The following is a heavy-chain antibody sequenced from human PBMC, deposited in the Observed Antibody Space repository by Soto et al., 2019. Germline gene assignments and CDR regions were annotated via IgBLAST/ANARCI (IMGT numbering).Heavy chain of an antibody. CDR3: AREIAVAGKTSDVFDI. V-gene: IGHV1-69*02. J-gene: IGHJ3*02. CDR2: IVPILGIG. CDR1: GGTFSSYT. D-gene: IGHD6-19*01. Sequence: QVQLVQSGAEVKKPGSSVKVSCKASGGTFSSYTFSWVRQAPGQGLEWMGRIVPILGIGNYAQKFQGSVTITGDKSTSTAYMELSSLRSEDTAVYYCAREIAVAGKTSDVFDIWGQGTMVTVSS.